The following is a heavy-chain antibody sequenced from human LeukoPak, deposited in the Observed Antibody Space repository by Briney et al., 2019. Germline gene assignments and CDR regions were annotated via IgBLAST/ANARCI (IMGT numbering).Heavy chain of an antibody. V-gene: IGHV3-7*02. D-gene: IGHD3-10*01. CDR2: MKEDGSQK. CDR1: GFSFSSSW. CDR3: VTYVGSGRLV. Sequence: GGSLRLSCAASGFSFSSSWWIWVRQPPGKGLEWVANMKEDGSQKNYVDPVKGRFTIARDNAKNSLLLQMNSLRADDTAVYYCVTYVGSGRLVWGQGTLVTVSS. J-gene: IGHJ4*02.